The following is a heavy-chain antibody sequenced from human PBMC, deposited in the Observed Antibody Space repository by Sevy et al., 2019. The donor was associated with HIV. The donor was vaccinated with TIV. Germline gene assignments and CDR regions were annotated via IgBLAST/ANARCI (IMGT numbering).Heavy chain of an antibody. D-gene: IGHD3-10*01. Sequence: GGSLRLSCAASGFTFSSYAMSWVRQAPGKGLEWVSAISGSGGSTYYADSVKGRFTISRDNSKNTLYLQMNILRDEDTAVYYCAKKTYYYGSGEGGWFDPWGQGTLVTVSS. V-gene: IGHV3-23*01. J-gene: IGHJ5*02. CDR3: AKKTYYYGSGEGGWFDP. CDR2: ISGSGGST. CDR1: GFTFSSYA.